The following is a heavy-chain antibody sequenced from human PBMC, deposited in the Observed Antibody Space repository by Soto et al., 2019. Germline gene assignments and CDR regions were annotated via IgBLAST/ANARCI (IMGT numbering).Heavy chain of an antibody. D-gene: IGHD3-10*01. CDR2: IIPMLGMS. V-gene: IGHV1-69*02. CDR3: ATSYGSGSAHFDS. J-gene: IGHJ4*02. Sequence: QVQLVQSGTEVTKPGSSVTVSCTASGDIFSRYTLSWVRQAPGQRLEWMGRIIPMLGMSNSALKFQGRLTISAATSTNKVYMHLNSLRSDDTAVYYCATSYGSGSAHFDSWGQGTLVTVSS. CDR1: GDIFSRYT.